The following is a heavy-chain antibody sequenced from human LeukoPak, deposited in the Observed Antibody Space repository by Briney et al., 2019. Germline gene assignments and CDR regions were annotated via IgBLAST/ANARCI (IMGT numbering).Heavy chain of an antibody. CDR3: ARGGGYYYDSSDYYREEYFQH. CDR2: ISSSSSYT. CDR1: GFTFNHYY. J-gene: IGHJ1*01. Sequence: GGSLRLSCAASGFTFNHYYMTWIRQAPGKGLEWVSYISSSSSYTNYADSVKGRFTISRDNAKNSLYLHMNSLRAEDTAVYYCARGGGYYYDSSDYYREEYFQHWGQGTLVTVSS. D-gene: IGHD3-22*01. V-gene: IGHV3-11*05.